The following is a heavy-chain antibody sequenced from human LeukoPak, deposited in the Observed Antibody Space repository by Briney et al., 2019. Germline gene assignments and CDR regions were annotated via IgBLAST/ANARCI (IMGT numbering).Heavy chain of an antibody. J-gene: IGHJ4*02. Sequence: GGSLRLFCAASGFTFSSYDMNWVRQAPGKGLEWVSYISSSGTTIDYADSVKGRFTISRDNAKNSLYLQMSSLRAEDTAVYYCARDPSPVLRRNYFDYWGQGTLVTVSS. CDR1: GFTFSSYD. CDR2: ISSSGTTI. CDR3: ARDPSPVLRRNYFDY. V-gene: IGHV3-48*03. D-gene: IGHD2-8*01.